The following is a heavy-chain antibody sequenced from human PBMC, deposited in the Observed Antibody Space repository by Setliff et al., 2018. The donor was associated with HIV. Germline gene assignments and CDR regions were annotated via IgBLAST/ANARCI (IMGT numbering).Heavy chain of an antibody. J-gene: IGHJ6*02. V-gene: IGHV1-2*06. CDR2: INPNSGGT. CDR1: GYTFTGYY. Sequence: ASVKVSCKASGYTFTGYYMHWVRQTPGQGLEWMGRINPNSGGTNYAQKFQGRVTMTRDTSISTAYMELSRLRSDDTAVYYCARDTVAVAGNYVGHYGKDVWGQGTTVTVSS. D-gene: IGHD6-19*01. CDR3: ARDTVAVAGNYVGHYGKDV.